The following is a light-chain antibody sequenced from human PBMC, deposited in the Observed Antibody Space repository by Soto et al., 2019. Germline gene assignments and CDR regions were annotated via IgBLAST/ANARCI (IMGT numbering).Light chain of an antibody. J-gene: IGKJ4*01. CDR1: QSISSW. V-gene: IGKV1-5*01. Sequence: DIQMTQSPSTLSASVGDRVTITCRASQSISSWLAWYQQKPGKAPKFLIYDASSLESGVPSRFSGSGSGTEFTLTISSLQPDDFATYYCQHYNNYEVAFAGGTKVEIK. CDR2: DAS. CDR3: QHYNNYEVA.